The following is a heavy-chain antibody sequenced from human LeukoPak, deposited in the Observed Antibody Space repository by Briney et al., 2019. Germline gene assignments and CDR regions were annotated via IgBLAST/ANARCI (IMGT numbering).Heavy chain of an antibody. CDR2: IKQDGSEK. D-gene: IGHD2-15*01. CDR3: GKVSESLVNGGVSWSFDN. CDR1: GFTFSRYW. V-gene: IGHV3-7*03. Sequence: GGSLRLSCAASGFTFSRYWMSWVRQVPRKGLEWVANIKQDGSEKYYVDSVKGRFTISRDNAKNSLYLQMNSLRAEDTAVYYCGKVSESLVNGGVSWSFDNWGQGTLVTVSS. J-gene: IGHJ4*02.